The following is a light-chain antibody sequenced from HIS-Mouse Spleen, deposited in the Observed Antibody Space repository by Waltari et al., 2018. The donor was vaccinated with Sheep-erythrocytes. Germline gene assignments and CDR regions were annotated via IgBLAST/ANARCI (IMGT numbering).Light chain of an antibody. V-gene: IGLV2-11*01. CDR3: CSYAGSYNHV. J-gene: IGLJ1*01. CDR2: DVS. CDR1: SSAVAGYNY. Sequence: QSALTQPRSVSGSPRQSVTISCTGTSSAVAGYNYVSWYQQHPGKAPKLMIYDVSKRPSGVPDRFSGSKSGNTASLTISGLQAEDEADYYCCSYAGSYNHVFATGTKVTVL.